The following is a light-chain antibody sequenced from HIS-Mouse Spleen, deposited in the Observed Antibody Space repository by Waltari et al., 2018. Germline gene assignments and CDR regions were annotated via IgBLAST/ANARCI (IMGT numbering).Light chain of an antibody. CDR2: DAS. Sequence: SSLPQPASVPGSPGQSITISCTGTSRDVGGSNSISWYQQHSGKAPKLMIYDASNPPSGVSNRFSGSKSGNTASLTISGLQAEDEADYYCSSYTSSSTGVFGGGTKLTVL. V-gene: IGLV2-14*03. J-gene: IGLJ3*02. CDR3: SSYTSSSTGV. CDR1: SRDVGGSNS.